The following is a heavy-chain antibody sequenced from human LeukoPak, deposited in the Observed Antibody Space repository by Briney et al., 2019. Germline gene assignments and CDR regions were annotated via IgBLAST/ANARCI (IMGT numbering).Heavy chain of an antibody. J-gene: IGHJ4*02. V-gene: IGHV3-23*01. D-gene: IGHD1-20*01. CDR1: GFTFSSYG. CDR3: AKRDCSDNNCYFVN. Sequence: GGSLRLSCAASGFTFSSYGMHWVRQAPGKGLEWVSTLSARGDSTYYVDSVKGRFTISRDNSKNTLYLQMDSLRAEDTAVYFCAKRDCSDNNCYFVNWGQGTLVTVSS. CDR2: LSARGDST.